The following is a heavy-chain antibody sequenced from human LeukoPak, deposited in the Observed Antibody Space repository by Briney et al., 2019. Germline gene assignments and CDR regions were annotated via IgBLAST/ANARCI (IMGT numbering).Heavy chain of an antibody. V-gene: IGHV4-61*01. D-gene: IGHD6-13*01. CDR3: ARVASSSWYFGYYYYYGMDV. Sequence: SETLSLTCTVSGGSVNYNHYHWSWIRQPPGKALEWIGYIYYSGSTNYNPSLKSRVTISVDTSKNLFSLRVSSVTAADTAVYYCARVASSSWYFGYYYYYGMDVWGKGTTVTVSS. CDR1: GGSVNYNHYH. J-gene: IGHJ6*04. CDR2: IYYSGST.